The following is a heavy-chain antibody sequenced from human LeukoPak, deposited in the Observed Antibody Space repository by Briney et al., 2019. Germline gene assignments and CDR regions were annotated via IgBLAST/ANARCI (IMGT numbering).Heavy chain of an antibody. CDR1: GGSFSGHY. CDR3: TRDLRRALDY. V-gene: IGHV4-59*11. Sequence: PSETLSLTCTVSGGSFSGHYWSWIRQPPGKGLEWIGYFYYTGSTNYSPSLKSRVTMSVDTSKNQFSLNLNSMTAADTAIYYCTRDLRRALDYWGQGTLVTVSS. CDR2: FYYTGST. J-gene: IGHJ4*02.